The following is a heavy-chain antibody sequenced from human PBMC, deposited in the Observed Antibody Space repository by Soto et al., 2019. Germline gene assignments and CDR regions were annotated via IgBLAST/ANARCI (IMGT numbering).Heavy chain of an antibody. CDR1: GYTFTSYG. V-gene: IGHV1-18*01. Sequence: GAAVKVSCKASGYTFTSYGISWVRQASGQGLEWMGWISAYNGNTNYAQKLQGRVTMTTAKSTSTAYMELSSLRSEDTAVYYCARDRYGIAARTIHNWFDPWGQGTLVTVSS. J-gene: IGHJ5*02. CDR3: ARDRYGIAARTIHNWFDP. D-gene: IGHD6-6*01. CDR2: ISAYNGNT.